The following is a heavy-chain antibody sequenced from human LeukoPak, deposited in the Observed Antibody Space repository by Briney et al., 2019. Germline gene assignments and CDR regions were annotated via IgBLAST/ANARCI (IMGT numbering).Heavy chain of an antibody. D-gene: IGHD3-3*01. J-gene: IGHJ6*03. Sequence: PSETLSLTCTVSGGSISSSSYYWGWIRQPPGKGLEWIGSIYYSGSTYYNPSLKSRVTISVDTSKNQFSLKLSSVTAADTAVYYCAKARDFYDYYYMDVWGKGTTVTVS. CDR3: AKARDFYDYYYMDV. CDR2: IYYSGST. V-gene: IGHV4-39*01. CDR1: GGSISSSSYY.